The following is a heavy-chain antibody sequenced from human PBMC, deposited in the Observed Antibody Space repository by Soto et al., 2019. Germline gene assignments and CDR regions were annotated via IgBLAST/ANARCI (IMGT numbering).Heavy chain of an antibody. CDR2: INHSGST. V-gene: IGHV4-34*01. D-gene: IGHD1-26*01. CDR3: ASGRLGGAAD. Sequence: QVQLQQWGAGLLKPSETLSLTCAVYGASFSGYYWSWIRQPPGKGLEWIGEINHSGSTNYNPSLKSRVPISVDTSKNHFSLKLSSVTAADTAVYYCASGRLGGAADWGQGTLVIVSS. CDR1: GASFSGYY. J-gene: IGHJ4*02.